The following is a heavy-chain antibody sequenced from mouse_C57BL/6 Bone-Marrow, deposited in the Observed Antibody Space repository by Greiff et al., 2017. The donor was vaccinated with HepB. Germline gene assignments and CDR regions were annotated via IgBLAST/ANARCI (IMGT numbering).Heavy chain of an antibody. CDR1: GYTFTSYW. CDR2: IYPGSGST. J-gene: IGHJ1*03. D-gene: IGHD1-1*01. V-gene: IGHV1-55*01. CDR3: GRDLITTVVDWYVDV. Sequence: QVQLQQPGAELVKPGASVKMSCKASGYTFTSYWITWVKQRPGQGLEWIGDIYPGSGSTNYNEKFKSKATLTVEKSSSTAYMQLRSLTSEDYAVYYCGRDLITTVVDWYVDVWGTGTTVTVSS.